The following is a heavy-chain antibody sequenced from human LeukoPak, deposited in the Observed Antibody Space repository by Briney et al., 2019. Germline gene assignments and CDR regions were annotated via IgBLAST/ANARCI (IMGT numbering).Heavy chain of an antibody. J-gene: IGHJ4*02. D-gene: IGHD3-16*02. CDR2: ISYSGST. Sequence: ESGPTLVNPSETLSLTCTVSGGSISSYYWSWIRQPPGKGLEWIGYISYSGSTNYNPSLKSRVTISVDTSKNQFSLKLSSVTAADTAVYYCARYVWGSYPTFEDYWGQGTLLTVSS. CDR3: ARYVWGSYPTFEDY. V-gene: IGHV4-59*01. CDR1: GGSISSYY.